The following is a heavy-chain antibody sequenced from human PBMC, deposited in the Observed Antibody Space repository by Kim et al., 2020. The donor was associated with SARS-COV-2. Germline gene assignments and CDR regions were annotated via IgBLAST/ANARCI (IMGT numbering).Heavy chain of an antibody. CDR3: TRVNPIAGAWYDAFDI. V-gene: IGHV3-73*01. CDR1: GFTFSGST. CDR2: TRSKAHSYAT. D-gene: IGHD6-19*01. Sequence: GGSLRLSCAVSGFTFSGSTMHWVRHASGKGLEWVGRTRSKAHSYATAYAASVKNRFSISRDDSKNTAYLQMNSLKTEDTAVYYCTRVNPIAGAWYDAFDIWGQGAMVSVSS. J-gene: IGHJ3*02.